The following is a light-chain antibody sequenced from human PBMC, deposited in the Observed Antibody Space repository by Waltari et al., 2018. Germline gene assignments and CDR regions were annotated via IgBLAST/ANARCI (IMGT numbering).Light chain of an antibody. CDR2: DAS. V-gene: IGKV1-33*01. CDR3: QQNDNLPLT. CDR1: QDITYF. Sequence: DIQMTQSPSSLSASVGATVTITCQASQDITYFLNWYQQKPGKAPNLLIYDASHLERGVPSRFSGSGSGTDFTLTISSLQPEDIATYYCQQNDNLPLTFGGGTKVEIK. J-gene: IGKJ4*01.